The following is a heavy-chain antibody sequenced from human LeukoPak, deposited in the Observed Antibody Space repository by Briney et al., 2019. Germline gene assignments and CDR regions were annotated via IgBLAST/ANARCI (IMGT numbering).Heavy chain of an antibody. CDR2: IIPIFGTA. V-gene: IGHV1-69*05. CDR1: GGTFSSYA. CDR3: ARERAAMVNGYFDY. D-gene: IGHD5-18*01. Sequence: GASVKVSCKASGGTFSSYAISWVRQAPGQGLEWMGGIIPIFGTANYAQKFQGRVTITTDESTSTAYMELSSLRSEDTAVYYCARERAAMVNGYFDYWGQGTLVTVSS. J-gene: IGHJ4*02.